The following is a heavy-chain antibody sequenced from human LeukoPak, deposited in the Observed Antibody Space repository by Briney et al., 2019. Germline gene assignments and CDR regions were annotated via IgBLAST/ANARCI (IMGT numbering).Heavy chain of an antibody. J-gene: IGHJ5*02. CDR3: ARDGLSYTNPNNWFDP. V-gene: IGHV3-11*05. D-gene: IGHD2-2*02. CDR1: GFTFSDYY. Sequence: PGGSLRLSCAASGFTFSDYYMSWIRQAPGKGLEWVSYISSSSSYTNYADSVKGRFTISRDNAKNSLYLQMNSLRAEDTAVYYCARDGLSYTNPNNWFDPWGQGTLVTVSS. CDR2: ISSSSSYT.